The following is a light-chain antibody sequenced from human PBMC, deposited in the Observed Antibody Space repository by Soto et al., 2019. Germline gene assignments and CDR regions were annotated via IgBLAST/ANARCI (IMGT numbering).Light chain of an antibody. Sequence: QSALTQPASVSGSPGQSITLSCTGTSSDVGSYNTDSWYQQHPGKAPKLMIFEDTERPSGVSHRFSASKSGNTAYLSISGLHAEDEAYYYCCSSAGDTLVVFGGGTKLTVL. V-gene: IGLV2-23*01. CDR2: EDT. CDR1: SSDVGSYNT. CDR3: CSSAGDTLVV. J-gene: IGLJ2*01.